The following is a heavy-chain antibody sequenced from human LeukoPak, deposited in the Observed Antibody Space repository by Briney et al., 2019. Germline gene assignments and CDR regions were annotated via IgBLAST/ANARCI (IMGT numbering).Heavy chain of an antibody. D-gene: IGHD5-18*01. CDR3: AAGDVDTAMVSQFDY. Sequence: KPSETLSLTCTVSGGSISSYYWSWIRQPPGKGLEWIGYIYYSGSTNYNPSLKSRVTISVVTSKNQFSLKLSSVTAADTAVYYCAAGDVDTAMVSQFDYWGQGTLVTVSS. J-gene: IGHJ4*02. CDR2: IYYSGST. V-gene: IGHV4-59*01. CDR1: GGSISSYY.